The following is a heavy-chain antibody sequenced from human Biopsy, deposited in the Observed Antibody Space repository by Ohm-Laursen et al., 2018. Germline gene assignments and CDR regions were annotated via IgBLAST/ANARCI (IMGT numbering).Heavy chain of an antibody. J-gene: IGHJ4*02. Sequence: ASVKVSCKASGFSFTGYYIHWVRQAPGQGLEWMGWISPKSGDTNYAHKFQGNITMTRDTSMSTAYMEMSRLRCDDTAVYYCALQSVAQMKNFDYWGQGTLSPPPQ. V-gene: IGHV1-2*02. D-gene: IGHD6-19*01. CDR3: ALQSVAQMKNFDY. CDR1: GFSFTGYY. CDR2: ISPKSGDT.